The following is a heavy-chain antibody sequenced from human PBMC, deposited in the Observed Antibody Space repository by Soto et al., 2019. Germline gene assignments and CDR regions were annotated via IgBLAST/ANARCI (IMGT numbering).Heavy chain of an antibody. CDR1: GFTFSNFG. J-gene: IGHJ4*02. Sequence: QVQVVESGGGVVQPGRSLRLSCAASGFTFSNFGMHWVRQAPGKGLEWVAVIWHDGKNKYYADSAEGRFTISRDNSKNTLDLQLNSLRAEDTAVYYCARDHEQDEAMGYWGQGTLFTVSA. V-gene: IGHV3-33*01. CDR2: IWHDGKNK. D-gene: IGHD6-13*01. CDR3: ARDHEQDEAMGY.